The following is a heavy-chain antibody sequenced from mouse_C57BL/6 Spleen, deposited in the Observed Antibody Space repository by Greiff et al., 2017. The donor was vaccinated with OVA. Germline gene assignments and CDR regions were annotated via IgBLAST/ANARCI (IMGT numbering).Heavy chain of an antibody. J-gene: IGHJ2*01. CDR2: ISSGSSTI. CDR1: GFTFSDYG. V-gene: IGHV5-17*01. D-gene: IGHD1-1*02. Sequence: DVKLVESGGGLVKPGGSLKLSCAASGFTFSDYGMHWVRQAPEKGLEWVAYISSGSSTIYYADTVKGRFTISRDNAKNTLFLQMTSLRSEDTAMYYCARKDYGPFDYWGKGTTLTVSS. CDR3: ARKDYGPFDY.